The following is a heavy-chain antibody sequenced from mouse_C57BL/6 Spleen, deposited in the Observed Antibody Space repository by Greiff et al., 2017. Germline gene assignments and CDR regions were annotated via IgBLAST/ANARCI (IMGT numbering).Heavy chain of an antibody. CDR3: ARKRYGNSYYYAMDY. V-gene: IGHV1-80*01. Sequence: QVQLQQSGAGLVKPGASVKISCTASGYAFSSYWMNWVKQRPGKGLEWIAQIYPGGGDTYYTGKFKGKATLSADKSSSTAYMQLSSLTSEDSAVYFGARKRYGNSYYYAMDYWGQGTSVTVSS. CDR1: GYAFSSYW. D-gene: IGHD2-1*01. CDR2: IYPGGGDT. J-gene: IGHJ4*01.